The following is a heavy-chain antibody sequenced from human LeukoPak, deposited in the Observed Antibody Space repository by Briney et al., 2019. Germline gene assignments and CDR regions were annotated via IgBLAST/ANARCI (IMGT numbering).Heavy chain of an antibody. V-gene: IGHV1-24*01. Sequence: ASVKVSCKVSGYTLTELSMHWVRQAPGKGLEWMGGFDPEDGETIYAQKFQGRVTMTEDTSTDTAYMELSSLRSEDTAVYYCATEVRLDDSLDYWGQGTLVTVSS. CDR1: GYTLTELS. J-gene: IGHJ4*02. D-gene: IGHD6-19*01. CDR3: ATEVRLDDSLDY. CDR2: FDPEDGET.